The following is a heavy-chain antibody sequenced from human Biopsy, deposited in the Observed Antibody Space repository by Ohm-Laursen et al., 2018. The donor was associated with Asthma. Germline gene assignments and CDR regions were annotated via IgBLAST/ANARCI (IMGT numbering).Heavy chain of an antibody. D-gene: IGHD6-19*01. Sequence: SLRLSCSASRFTYEMHWVRQAPGQGLEWVAVLSYDGSSIYYADSVKGRFTISRDNSKNTLSLQMNSLTAEDTAVYYCAKEGVAGTHIEDWGQGTLVTVSS. V-gene: IGHV3-30*04. CDR3: AKEGVAGTHIED. CDR2: LSYDGSSI. CDR1: RFTYE. J-gene: IGHJ4*02.